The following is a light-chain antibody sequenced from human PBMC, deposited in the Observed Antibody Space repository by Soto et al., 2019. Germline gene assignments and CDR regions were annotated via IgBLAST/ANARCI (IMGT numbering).Light chain of an antibody. CDR3: SSYTTTSIL. Sequence: QSLLTQPAAVSGSPGQSITISCTGTSADVGGYHYVSWYQQHPGKSPKLIIYEVINRPSGVSNRFSGSKSGNTASLTISGLQAEDEAEYYCSSYTTTSILFGTGTKVTVL. V-gene: IGLV2-14*01. CDR1: SADVGGYHY. J-gene: IGLJ1*01. CDR2: EVI.